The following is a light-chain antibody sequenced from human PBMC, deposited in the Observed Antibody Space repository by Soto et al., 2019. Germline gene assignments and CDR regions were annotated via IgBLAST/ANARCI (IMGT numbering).Light chain of an antibody. CDR1: QCISSD. CDR3: QQGHNRPLT. Sequence: EIVMTQSPATLSVSPGERATLSCRASQCISSDLAWYQQRPGQPPRLLIYGASTRATGVPDRFTGSGSGSDFTLTISGLQSEDFAVYYCQQGHNRPLTFGQGTRLEI. V-gene: IGKV3-15*01. J-gene: IGKJ2*01. CDR2: GAS.